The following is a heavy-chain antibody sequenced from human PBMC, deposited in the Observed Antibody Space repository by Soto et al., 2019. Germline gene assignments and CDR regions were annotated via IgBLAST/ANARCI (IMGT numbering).Heavy chain of an antibody. CDR1: GFTFSSYS. V-gene: IGHV3-48*01. Sequence: EVQLVESGGGLVQPGGSLRLSCAASGFTFSSYSMNWVRQAPGKGLEWVSYISSSSSTIYYADSVKGRFTISRDNAKNSLYLQMNSLRAEDTAVYYCARDEGVVVVAATPNWYFDLWGRGTLVTVSS. J-gene: IGHJ2*01. CDR2: ISSSSSTI. D-gene: IGHD2-15*01. CDR3: ARDEGVVVVAATPNWYFDL.